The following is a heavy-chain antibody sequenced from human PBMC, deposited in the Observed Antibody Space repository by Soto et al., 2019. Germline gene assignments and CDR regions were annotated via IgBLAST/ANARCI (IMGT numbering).Heavy chain of an antibody. CDR1: GGSISSGGYY. CDR3: ARVCGGDCHYGMDV. V-gene: IGHV4-31*03. J-gene: IGHJ6*02. Sequence: QVQLQESGPGLVKPSQTLSLTCTVSGGSISSGGYYWSWIRQHPGKGLEWIGYIYYSGSTYYTPSLKSRVTISVDTPKNQFSLKLSSVTAADTAVYYCARVCGGDCHYGMDVWGQGTTVTVSS. D-gene: IGHD2-21*02. CDR2: IYYSGST.